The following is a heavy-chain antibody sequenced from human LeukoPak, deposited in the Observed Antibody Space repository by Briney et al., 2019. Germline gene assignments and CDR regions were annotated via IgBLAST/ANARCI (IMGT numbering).Heavy chain of an antibody. V-gene: IGHV1-18*01. Sequence: ASVKVSCKASGYTFTSYCISWVRQAPGQGREWMGWISAYNGNTNYAQRLQGRVTMTTDTSTSTAYMELRSLRSDDTAVYYCARDKGVVPAAMYYYYYMDVWDKGTTVTVSS. D-gene: IGHD2-2*01. CDR2: ISAYNGNT. CDR1: GYTFTSYC. CDR3: ARDKGVVPAAMYYYYYMDV. J-gene: IGHJ6*03.